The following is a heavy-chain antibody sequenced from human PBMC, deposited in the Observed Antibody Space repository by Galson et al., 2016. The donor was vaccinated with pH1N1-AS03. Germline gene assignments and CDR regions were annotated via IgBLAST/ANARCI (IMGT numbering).Heavy chain of an antibody. CDR1: GYRLTSHW. D-gene: IGHD6-19*01. V-gene: IGHV5-51*01. CDR2: IQPGDSDI. J-gene: IGHJ4*02. Sequence: QSGAEVKKPGDSLKISCKVSGYRLTSHWIGWVRQIPGKGLEWMGIIQPGDSDIRYSPSFQGQVTIPADMSTSTVYLQWRGLKASNTAVYYCARLNSGWHKLEYWGQGTLVIVSS. CDR3: ARLNSGWHKLEY.